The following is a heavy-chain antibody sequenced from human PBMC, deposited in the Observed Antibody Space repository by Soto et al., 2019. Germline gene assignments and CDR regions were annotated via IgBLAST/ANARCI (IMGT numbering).Heavy chain of an antibody. CDR3: AKDDGRGGY. CDR2: ISYDGSNK. J-gene: IGHJ4*02. CDR1: GFTFSSYG. Sequence: QVQLVESGGGVVQPGRSLRLSCAASGFTFSSYGMHWVRQAPGKGLEWVAVISYDGSNKYYADSVKGRFTISRDNSKNTLYLQMNSLRAADTAVYYCAKDDGRGGYWGQGTLVTVSS. V-gene: IGHV3-30*18. D-gene: IGHD3-16*01.